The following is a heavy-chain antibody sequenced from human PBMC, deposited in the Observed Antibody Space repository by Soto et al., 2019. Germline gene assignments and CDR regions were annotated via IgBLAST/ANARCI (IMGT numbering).Heavy chain of an antibody. J-gene: IGHJ6*02. CDR1: GGSISSGGYY. CDR2: IYYSGST. CDR3: ARDERGHMDV. Sequence: PSETLSLTCTVSGGSISSGGYYWSWIRQHPGKGLEWIGYIYYSGSTYYNPSLKSRVTISVDTSKNQFSLKLSSVTAADTAVYYCARDERGHMDVWGQGTTVTVS. D-gene: IGHD5-12*01. V-gene: IGHV4-31*03.